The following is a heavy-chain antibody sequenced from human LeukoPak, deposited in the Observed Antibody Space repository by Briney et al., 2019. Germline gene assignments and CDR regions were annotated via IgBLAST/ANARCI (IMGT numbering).Heavy chain of an antibody. CDR2: INHSGST. D-gene: IGHD3-16*02. J-gene: IGHJ4*02. Sequence: SETLSLTCAVYGGSFSGYYWSWIRQPPGKGLEGLGEINHSGSTNYNPSLKSRVTISVDTSKNQFSLKLSSVTAADTAVYYCARRSDLYDYVWGSYRYGLDYWGQGTLVTVSS. CDR3: ARRSDLYDYVWGSYRYGLDY. V-gene: IGHV4-34*01. CDR1: GGSFSGYY.